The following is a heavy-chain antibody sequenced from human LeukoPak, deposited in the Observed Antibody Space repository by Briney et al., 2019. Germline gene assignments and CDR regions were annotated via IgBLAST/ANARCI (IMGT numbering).Heavy chain of an antibody. CDR1: GSTFSTLA. V-gene: IGHV1-69*13. CDR2: IIPLFGAT. D-gene: IGHD4-17*01. CDR3: AGTVTTSSYYFDY. Sequence: GASVRVSCKASGSTFSTLAISWVRQAPGQGLEWMGGIIPLFGATDYTQKFQGRLTMTADESTSTAYMELSSLRSEDTAVYYCAGTVTTSSYYFDYWGQGTLVTVSS. J-gene: IGHJ4*02.